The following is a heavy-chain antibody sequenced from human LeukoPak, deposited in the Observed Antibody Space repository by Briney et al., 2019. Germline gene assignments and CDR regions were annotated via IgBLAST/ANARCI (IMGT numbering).Heavy chain of an antibody. J-gene: IGHJ3*02. Sequence: PGGSLRLSCAASGFTFSSYAMHWVRQAPGKGLEWVAVISYDGSNKYYADSVKGRFTISRDNSKNTLYLQMNSLRAEDTAVYYCAREGYSSRADAFDIWGQGTMVTVSS. CDR1: GFTFSSYA. V-gene: IGHV3-30*04. CDR2: ISYDGSNK. CDR3: AREGYSSRADAFDI. D-gene: IGHD6-13*01.